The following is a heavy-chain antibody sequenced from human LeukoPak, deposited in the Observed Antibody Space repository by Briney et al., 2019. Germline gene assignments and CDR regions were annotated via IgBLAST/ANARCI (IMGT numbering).Heavy chain of an antibody. CDR2: IWYDGSIK. V-gene: IGHV3-33*01. J-gene: IGHJ3*02. Sequence: PGGSLRLSCAASGFTFSTYGMHWVRQAPGKGLEWVAVIWYDGSIKYYADSVKGRFTISRDNSKNTMYLQMNRLRAEDTAVYYCARAVGPFDIWGQGTIVIVSS. CDR3: ARAVGPFDI. CDR1: GFTFSTYG. D-gene: IGHD3-16*01.